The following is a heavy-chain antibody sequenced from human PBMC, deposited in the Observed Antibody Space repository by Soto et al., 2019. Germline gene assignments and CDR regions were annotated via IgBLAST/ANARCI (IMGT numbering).Heavy chain of an antibody. J-gene: IGHJ4*02. Sequence: LGLCCAASGFTFGIYAMSWVRQAPGKGLEWVSSISGSGGSIYYAHSVKGRFTISRDKTKNTLDLQMNSLRAEDTAVYHCARVAPEYSSTPRRFDFWGQGTLVTVSS. CDR3: ARVAPEYSSTPRRFDF. D-gene: IGHD6-13*01. V-gene: IGHV3-23*01. CDR2: ISGSGGSI. CDR1: GFTFGIYA.